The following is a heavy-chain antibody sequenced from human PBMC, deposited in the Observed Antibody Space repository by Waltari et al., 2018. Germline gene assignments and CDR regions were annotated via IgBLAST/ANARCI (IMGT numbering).Heavy chain of an antibody. CDR2: INHSGST. Sequence: QVQLQQWGAGLLKPSETLSLTCAVYGGFFSGYYWSWIRQPPGKGLEWIGEINHSGSTNYNPSLKSRVTISVDTSKNQFSLKLSSVTAADTAVYYCARGPLYLWLFPPVLAFDIWGQGTMVTVSS. D-gene: IGHD2-8*02. CDR3: ARGPLYLWLFPPVLAFDI. V-gene: IGHV4-34*01. CDR1: GGFFSGYY. J-gene: IGHJ3*02.